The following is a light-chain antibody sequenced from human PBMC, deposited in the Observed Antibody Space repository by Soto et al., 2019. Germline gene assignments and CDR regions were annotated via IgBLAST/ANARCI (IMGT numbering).Light chain of an antibody. CDR2: TSS. J-gene: IGKJ2*03. CDR3: QQTYSTPYS. Sequence: DIQMTQSPSTLSASVGDRVTITCRASQSISSWLAWYQQKPGKAPNLLIYTSSSLQSGVPSRFSGSGSGTDFTLTISSLQPEDFATYYCQQTYSTPYSFGQGTKLDFK. V-gene: IGKV1-39*01. CDR1: QSISSW.